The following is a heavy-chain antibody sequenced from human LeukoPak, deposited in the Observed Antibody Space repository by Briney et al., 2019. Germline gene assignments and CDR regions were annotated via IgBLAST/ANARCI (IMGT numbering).Heavy chain of an antibody. D-gene: IGHD6-19*01. Sequence: SETLSLTCAVSGGSFSGYYWSWIRQPPGKGLEWSGEINHSGSTNYNPSLKSRVTISVDTSKNQFSLKLSSVTAADTAVYDCARGPQQWLVRRYYYYYMDVWGKGTTVTVSS. CDR2: INHSGST. CDR1: GGSFSGYY. V-gene: IGHV4-34*01. CDR3: ARGPQQWLVRRYYYYYMDV. J-gene: IGHJ6*03.